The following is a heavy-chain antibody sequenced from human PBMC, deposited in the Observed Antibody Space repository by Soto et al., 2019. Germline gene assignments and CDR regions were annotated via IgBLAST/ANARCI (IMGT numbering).Heavy chain of an antibody. D-gene: IGHD4-17*01. CDR2: ISGSGGST. J-gene: IGHJ5*02. V-gene: IGHV3-23*01. CDR3: AKDRFRVSRTVTKKRQPCNWFDP. CDR1: GFTFSSYA. Sequence: EVQLLESGGGLVQPGGSLRLSCAASGFTFSSYAMSWVRQAPGKGLEWVSAISGSGGSTYYADSVKGRFTISRDNSKNTLYLQMNSLRAEDTAVYYCAKDRFRVSRTVTKKRQPCNWFDPWGQGTLATVSS.